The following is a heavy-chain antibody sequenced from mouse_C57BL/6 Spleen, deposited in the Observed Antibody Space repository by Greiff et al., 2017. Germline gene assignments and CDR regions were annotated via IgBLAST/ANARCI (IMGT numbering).Heavy chain of an antibody. CDR3: ARGVFITTANYFDY. Sequence: QVQLQQSGAELVMPGASVKLSCKASGYTFTSYWMHWVKQRPGQGLEWIGEIDPSDSYTNYNQKFKGKSTLTVDKSSSTAYMQLSSLTSEDSAVYYCARGVFITTANYFDYWGQGTLSQSPQ. V-gene: IGHV1-69*01. CDR2: IDPSDSYT. CDR1: GYTFTSYW. J-gene: IGHJ2*01. D-gene: IGHD1-1*01.